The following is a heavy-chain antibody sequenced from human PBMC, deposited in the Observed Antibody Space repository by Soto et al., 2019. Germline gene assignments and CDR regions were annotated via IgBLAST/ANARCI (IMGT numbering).Heavy chain of an antibody. J-gene: IGHJ6*02. D-gene: IGHD6-19*01. CDR3: AGLKGDIAVARYYYYYYGMDV. Sequence: PSETLSLTCTVSGGSISSSSYYWGWIRQPPGKGLEWIGSIYYSGSTYYNPSLKSRVTISVDTSKNQFSLKLSSVTAADTAVYYCAGLKGDIAVARYYYYYYGMDVWGQGTTVTVSS. CDR1: GGSISSSSYY. V-gene: IGHV4-39*01. CDR2: IYYSGST.